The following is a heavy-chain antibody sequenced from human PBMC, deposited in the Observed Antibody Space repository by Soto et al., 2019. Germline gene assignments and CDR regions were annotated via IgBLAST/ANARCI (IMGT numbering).Heavy chain of an antibody. CDR3: ASMNPDYGDSYYFDY. D-gene: IGHD4-17*01. V-gene: IGHV1-69*12. Sequence: QVQLVQSGAEVKKPGSSVKVSCKASGGTFSSYAISWVRQAPGQGLEWMGGIIPIFGTANYAQKFQGRVTITANESKSTAYMELSSLRSEDTAVYYCASMNPDYGDSYYFDYWGQGALVTVSS. CDR1: GGTFSSYA. J-gene: IGHJ4*02. CDR2: IIPIFGTA.